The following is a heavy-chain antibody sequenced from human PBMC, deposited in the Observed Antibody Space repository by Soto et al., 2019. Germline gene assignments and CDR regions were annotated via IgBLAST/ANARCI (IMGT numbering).Heavy chain of an antibody. CDR2: IKFFASQK. J-gene: IGHJ4*01. Sequence: PGGSIRLSCEASGFTFGYYSMSWVRQSPGKWMELVATIKFFASQKHYVGSVKGRFTMSRDNAKKALYMQIDSLRAYDTAVYYCARGSGYVSARSVNYYLDDWGHGTLVTVSS. D-gene: IGHD3-10*01. V-gene: IGHV3-7*01. CDR1: GFTFGYYS. CDR3: ARGSGYVSARSVNYYLDD.